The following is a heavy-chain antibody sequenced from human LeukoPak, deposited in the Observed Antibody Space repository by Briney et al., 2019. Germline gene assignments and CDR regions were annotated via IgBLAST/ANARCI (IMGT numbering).Heavy chain of an antibody. V-gene: IGHV4-59*08. CDR1: GGSISSYY. J-gene: IGHJ4*02. CDR2: IYYTGST. D-gene: IGHD3-10*01. CDR3: ARRNYGSGTN. Sequence: SETLSLTCTVSGGSISSYYWSWIRQPPGKGLEWIGYIYYTGSTNYNPSLKSRVTISVDTSKNQFSLKLSSVTAADTAVYYCARRNYGSGTNWGQGTLVTVSS.